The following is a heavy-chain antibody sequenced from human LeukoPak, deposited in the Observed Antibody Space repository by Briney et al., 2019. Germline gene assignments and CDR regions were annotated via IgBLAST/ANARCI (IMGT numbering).Heavy chain of an antibody. CDR2: ISAYNGNT. Sequence: GASVKVSCKASGYTSTSYGISWVRQAPGQGLEWMGWISAYNGNTNYAQKLQGRVTMTTDTSTSTAYMELRSLRSDDTAVYYCARGGNYYDSSGYFHYWGQGTLVTVSS. D-gene: IGHD3-22*01. V-gene: IGHV1-18*01. CDR1: GYTSTSYG. CDR3: ARGGNYYDSSGYFHY. J-gene: IGHJ4*02.